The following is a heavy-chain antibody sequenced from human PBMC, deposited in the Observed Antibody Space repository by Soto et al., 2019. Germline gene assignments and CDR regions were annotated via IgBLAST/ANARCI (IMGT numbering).Heavy chain of an antibody. CDR2: IIPIFGAP. D-gene: IGHD6-19*01. V-gene: IGHV1-69*06. CDR3: ARAGPVSGNHAFDI. CDR1: GGSFSSYA. Sequence: SVKVSCKASGGSFSSYAISWVRQAPVQGLEWMGGIIPIFGAPTYAQKFQGRVTIIADKSTSTAYMELSSLRSEDTALYYCARAGPVSGNHAFDIWGQGTLVTVSS. J-gene: IGHJ3*02.